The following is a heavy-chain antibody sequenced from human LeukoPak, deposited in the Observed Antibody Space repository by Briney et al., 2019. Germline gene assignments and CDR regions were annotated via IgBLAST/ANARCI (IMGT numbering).Heavy chain of an antibody. CDR3: ARVPGSAYHYMDV. Sequence: SETLSLTCTVSGYSITTGYYWGWLRQSPGTGLEWIGSISHSVTTYYNPSLKCRVTIFLDTSKNQFSLKLTSVTAADTAAYYCARVPGSAYHYMDVWGKGTMVTVSS. V-gene: IGHV4-38-2*02. J-gene: IGHJ6*03. D-gene: IGHD3-10*01. CDR1: GYSITTGYY. CDR2: ISHSVTT.